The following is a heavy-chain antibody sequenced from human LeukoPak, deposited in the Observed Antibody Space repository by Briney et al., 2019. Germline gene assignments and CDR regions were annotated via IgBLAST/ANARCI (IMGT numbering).Heavy chain of an antibody. D-gene: IGHD1-26*01. CDR3: ASAFGGSYSSAFDI. Sequence: ASVKVSCKASGYTFTGYYMHWVRQAPGQGLEWMGWINPNSGGINYAQKFQGRVTMTSDTPISTAYMELSRLRSDDTAVYYCASAFGGSYSSAFDIWGQGTMVTVSS. V-gene: IGHV1-2*02. J-gene: IGHJ3*02. CDR1: GYTFTGYY. CDR2: INPNSGGI.